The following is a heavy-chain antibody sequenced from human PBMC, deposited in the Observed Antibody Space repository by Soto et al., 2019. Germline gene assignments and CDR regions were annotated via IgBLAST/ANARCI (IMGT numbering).Heavy chain of an antibody. V-gene: IGHV4-61*01. CDR3: ARAYDFWSGYHYYFDY. J-gene: IGHJ4*02. Sequence: PSETLSLTCTVSGGSVSSGSYYWSWIRQPPGKGLEWIGYIYYSGSTNYNPSLKSRVTISVDTSKNQFSLKLSSVTAADTAVYYCARAYDFWSGYHYYFDYWGQGTLVTVSS. CDR1: GGSVSSGSYY. D-gene: IGHD3-3*01. CDR2: IYYSGST.